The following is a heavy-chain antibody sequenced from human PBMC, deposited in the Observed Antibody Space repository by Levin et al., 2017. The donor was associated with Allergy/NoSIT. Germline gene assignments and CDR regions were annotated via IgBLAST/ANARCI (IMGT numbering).Heavy chain of an antibody. CDR1: GGSISSGGYY. J-gene: IGHJ3*02. CDR2: IYYSGST. Sequence: SETLSLTCTVSGGSISSGGYYWSWIRQHPGKGLEWIGYIYYSGSTYYNPSLKSRVTISVDTSKNQFSLKLSSVTAADTAVYYCAGLGALDIVVVPAAIGAFDSWGQGTMVTVSS. V-gene: IGHV4-31*03. CDR3: AGLGALDIVVVPAAIGAFDS. D-gene: IGHD2-2*03.